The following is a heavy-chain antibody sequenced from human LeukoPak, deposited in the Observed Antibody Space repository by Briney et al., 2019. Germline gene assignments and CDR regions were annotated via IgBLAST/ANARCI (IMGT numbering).Heavy chain of an antibody. CDR2: IYLGDSDT. V-gene: IGHV5-51*01. CDR1: GYSFTSFW. CDR3: ARQVTAVAGGGGAYYYGIDV. J-gene: IGHJ6*02. Sequence: PGESLKISCKGSGYSFTSFWIGWVRQMPGKGQEWMGIIYLGDSDTRYSPSFQGQDTISADKSISTAYLQWSSLKASDTAMYYCARQVTAVAGGGGAYYYGIDVWGQGTTVTVSS. D-gene: IGHD6-19*01.